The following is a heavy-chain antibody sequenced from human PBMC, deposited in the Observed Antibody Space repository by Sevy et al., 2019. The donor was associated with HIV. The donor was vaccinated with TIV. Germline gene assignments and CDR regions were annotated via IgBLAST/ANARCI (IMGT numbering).Heavy chain of an antibody. CDR1: GFTFSSYS. Sequence: GGCLRLSCAASGFTFSSYSMIWVRQAPGKGLEWVSYISSSSSTIYYADSVKGRFTISRDNAKNSLYLQMNSLRDEDTAVYYCAGAYYYDSSGVDAFDIWGQGTMVTVSS. D-gene: IGHD3-22*01. CDR2: ISSSSSTI. J-gene: IGHJ3*02. CDR3: AGAYYYDSSGVDAFDI. V-gene: IGHV3-48*02.